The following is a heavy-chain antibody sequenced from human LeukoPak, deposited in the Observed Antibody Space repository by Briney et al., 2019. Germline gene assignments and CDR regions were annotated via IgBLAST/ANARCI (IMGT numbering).Heavy chain of an antibody. CDR2: IKQDGSEK. D-gene: IGHD2-15*01. CDR1: GFTFSSYW. Sequence: GGSLRLSCAASGFTFSSYWMSWVRQAPGKGLEWVANIKQDGSEKYYVDSVKGRFTISRDNAKNSLYLRMNSLRAEDTAVYYCARHIVVVVAATGLFDPWGQGNLVTVSS. CDR3: ARHIVVVVAATGLFDP. V-gene: IGHV3-7*01. J-gene: IGHJ5*02.